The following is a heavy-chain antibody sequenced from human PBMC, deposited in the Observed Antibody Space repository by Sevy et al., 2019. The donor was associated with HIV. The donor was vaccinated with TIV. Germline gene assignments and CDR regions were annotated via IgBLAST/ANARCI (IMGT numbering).Heavy chain of an antibody. Sequence: GGSLRLSCAASGFTFSTYSMNWVRQAPGKGLEWVSSISSSYGYIYYADSVKGRFTISRDNAKKSLYLQMNSLRAEDTAIYYCARVSATEALDAFDIWGQGTMVTVSS. J-gene: IGHJ3*02. CDR1: GFTFSTYS. CDR3: ARVSATEALDAFDI. V-gene: IGHV3-21*01. D-gene: IGHD2-21*01. CDR2: ISSSYGYI.